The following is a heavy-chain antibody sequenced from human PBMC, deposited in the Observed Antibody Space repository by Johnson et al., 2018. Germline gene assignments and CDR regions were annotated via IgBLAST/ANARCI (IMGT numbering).Heavy chain of an antibody. CDR1: GYSFTSYS. V-gene: IGHV1-46*01. Sequence: VQLVESGAEVKKPGASVKVSCKASGYSFTSYSIHWVRQAPGQGLEWMGIINPSVTTTTYAQKFQGRVTRTWDTSTSTVYMELSSLRSEDTALYYCARGRDGAELTALDIWGQGTMVTVSS. J-gene: IGHJ3*02. CDR2: INPSVTTT. D-gene: IGHD3-10*01. CDR3: ARGRDGAELTALDI.